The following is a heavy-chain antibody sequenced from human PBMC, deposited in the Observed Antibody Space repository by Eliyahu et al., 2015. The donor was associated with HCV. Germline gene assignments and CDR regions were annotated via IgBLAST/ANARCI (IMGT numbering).Heavy chain of an antibody. V-gene: IGHV4-39*01. CDR3: ARQQLTMVRGVITSNYYYYYGMDV. D-gene: IGHD3-10*01. CDR2: IYYSGST. J-gene: IGHJ6*02. CDR1: GDSISSSSYY. Sequence: GDSISSSSYYWGWIRQPPGKGLEWIGSIYYSGSTYYNPSLKSRVTISVDTSKNQFSLKLSSVTAPDTAVYYCARQQLTMVRGVITSNYYYYYGMDVWGQGTTVTVSS.